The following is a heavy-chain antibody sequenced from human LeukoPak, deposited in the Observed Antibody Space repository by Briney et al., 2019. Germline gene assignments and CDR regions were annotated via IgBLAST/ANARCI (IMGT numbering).Heavy chain of an antibody. CDR2: IKGDGIST. V-gene: IGHV3-74*01. J-gene: IGHJ3*02. D-gene: IGHD4-23*01. Sequence: GGSLRLSCAASGFDFSSNWMHWVRHAPGQGLVWVSRIKGDGISTNYADSVKGRFTISRDIAKNTLYLQMNSLRAEDTGVYYCARGTEDYGGSPDATIRRPFAIWGQGTMVTVST. CDR3: ARGTEDYGGSPDATIRRPFAI. CDR1: GFDFSSNW.